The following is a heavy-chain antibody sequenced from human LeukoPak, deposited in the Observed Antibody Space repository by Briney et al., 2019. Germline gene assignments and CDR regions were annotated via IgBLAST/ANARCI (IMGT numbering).Heavy chain of an antibody. J-gene: IGHJ1*01. D-gene: IGHD6-13*01. Sequence: GGSLRLSCAASGFTFSSYAMTWVRQAPGKGLEWIPAIVASGSSTYYADSVKGRFTVSRDNSRDTMYLEMNRLRAEDTAVYYCAKDPGSTWYGYFQHWGQGALVTVSS. CDR3: AKDPGSTWYGYFQH. CDR1: GFTFSSYA. CDR2: IVASGSST. V-gene: IGHV3-23*01.